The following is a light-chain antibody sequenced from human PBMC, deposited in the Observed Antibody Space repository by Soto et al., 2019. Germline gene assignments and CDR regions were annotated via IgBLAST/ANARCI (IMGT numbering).Light chain of an antibody. CDR3: QQYNNWPQT. CDR1: QSVSSN. CDR2: GAS. Sequence: EIAMTQSPATLSVSPGERATLSCRASQSVSSNLAWYQQKPGQAPRLLIYGASTRATGISARFSGSGSGTDFTLTISSLQSEDLAVYYCQQYNNWPQTFGQGTKVDI. V-gene: IGKV3-15*01. J-gene: IGKJ1*01.